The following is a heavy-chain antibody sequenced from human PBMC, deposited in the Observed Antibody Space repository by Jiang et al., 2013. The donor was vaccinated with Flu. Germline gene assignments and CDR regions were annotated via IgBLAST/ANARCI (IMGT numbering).Heavy chain of an antibody. CDR3: ARDFNDYDDRDGGMDV. D-gene: IGHD4-17*01. CDR1: GFTFSRYA. Sequence: PGRSLRLSCVASGFTFSRYAMHWVRQAPGKGLEWVAIISYDGSDKYYADSVKGRFTISRDNSKNTLYLQMNSLRAEDTAVYYCARDFNDYDDRDGGMDVWGQGTTVTVS. CDR2: ISYDGSDK. V-gene: IGHV3-30-3*01. J-gene: IGHJ6*02.